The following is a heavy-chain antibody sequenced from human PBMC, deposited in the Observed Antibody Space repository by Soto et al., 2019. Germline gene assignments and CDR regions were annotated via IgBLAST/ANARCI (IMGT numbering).Heavy chain of an antibody. J-gene: IGHJ4*02. CDR3: ARGMAEEQIFYYFDY. Sequence: SETLSLTCSVSGGSISSYYWSWIRQQPGKGLEWIGYIYYSATTTYNPSLKNRVTISVDASKSQFYLKLRSVTAADTAVYYCARGMAEEQIFYYFDYWGQGALVTVSS. V-gene: IGHV4-59*01. CDR2: IYYSATT. CDR1: GGSISSYY. D-gene: IGHD3-9*01.